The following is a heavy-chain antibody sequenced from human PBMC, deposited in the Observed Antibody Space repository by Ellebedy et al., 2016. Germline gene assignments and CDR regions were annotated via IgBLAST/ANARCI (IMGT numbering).Heavy chain of an antibody. D-gene: IGHD6-19*01. V-gene: IGHV1-2*02. CDR2: INPNSGGT. CDR3: ARDLTVAGKTIYYYYYMDV. J-gene: IGHJ6*03. CDR1: GYTFTGYY. Sequence: ASVKVSCXASGYTFTGYYMHWVRQAPGQGLEWMGWINPNSGGTNYAQKFQGRVTMTRDTSISTAYMELSRLRSDDTAVYYCARDLTVAGKTIYYYYYMDVWGKGTTVTVSS.